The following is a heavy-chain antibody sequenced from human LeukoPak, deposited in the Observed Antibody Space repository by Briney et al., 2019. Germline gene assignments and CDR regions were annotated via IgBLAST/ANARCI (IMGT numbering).Heavy chain of an antibody. J-gene: IGHJ6*02. CDR2: ISGSGGST. Sequence: GGSLRLSCAASGFTFSSYAMSWVRQAPGKGLEWVSAISGSGGSTYYADSVKGRFTISRDNSKNTLYLQMNSLRAEDTAVYYCAKQSGYSYGPPEDYYYGMDVWGQGTTVYVSS. D-gene: IGHD5-18*01. CDR3: AKQSGYSYGPPEDYYYGMDV. CDR1: GFTFSSYA. V-gene: IGHV3-23*01.